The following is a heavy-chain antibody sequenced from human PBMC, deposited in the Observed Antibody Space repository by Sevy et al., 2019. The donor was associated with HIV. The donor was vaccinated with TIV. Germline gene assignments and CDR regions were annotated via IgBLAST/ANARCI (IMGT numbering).Heavy chain of an antibody. CDR1: GFTFGDYA. J-gene: IGHJ4*02. CDR2: IRSKTYGGTT. CDR3: ARAGDIAARPFDY. D-gene: IGHD6-6*01. V-gene: IGHV3-49*04. Sequence: GGSLRLSCTASGFTFGDYAMSWVRQAPGKGLEWVSFIRSKTYGGTTEYAASVKGRFTISRDDSKSMAYLQMNSLKTEDTAVYYCARAGDIAARPFDYWGQGTLVTVSS.